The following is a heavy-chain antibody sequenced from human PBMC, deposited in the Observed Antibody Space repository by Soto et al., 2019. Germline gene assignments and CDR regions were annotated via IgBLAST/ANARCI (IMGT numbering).Heavy chain of an antibody. CDR1: GGSISSGDYY. J-gene: IGHJ5*02. CDR3: ARDKYDSSGYYAYNWFDP. V-gene: IGHV4-30-4*01. D-gene: IGHD3-22*01. Sequence: KPSETLSLTCTVSGGSISSGDYYWSWIRQPPGKGLEWIGYIYYSGSTYYNPSLKSRVTISVDTSKNQFSLKLSSVTAADTAVYYCARDKYDSSGYYAYNWFDPWGQGTLVTVSS. CDR2: IYYSGST.